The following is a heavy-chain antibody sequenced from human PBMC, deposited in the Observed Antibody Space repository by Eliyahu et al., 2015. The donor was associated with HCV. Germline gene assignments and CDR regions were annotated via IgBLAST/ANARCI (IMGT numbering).Heavy chain of an antibody. D-gene: IGHD1-1*01. CDR3: AKFNGRELEEYYFDY. CDR1: GFTVRDYA. V-gene: IGHV3-23*01. CDR2: IDSDGATT. J-gene: IGHJ4*02. Sequence: EVQLLESGXGLVEPGGSLRLSCAAXGFTVRDYAVTWVRQAPGKGLEXVSTIDSDGATTFYANSVKGRFTISRDISKNTLYLQMNSLRAEDTAVYYCAKFNGRELEEYYFDYWGLGTLVTVSS.